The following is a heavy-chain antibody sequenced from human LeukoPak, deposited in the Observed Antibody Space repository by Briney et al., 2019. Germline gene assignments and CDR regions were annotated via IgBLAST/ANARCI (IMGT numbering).Heavy chain of an antibody. V-gene: IGHV3-30*04. D-gene: IGHD1-14*01. CDR3: ARAGGS. CDR1: GFTFSSYA. J-gene: IGHJ4*02. Sequence: GGSLRLSCAASGFTFSSYAMHWVRQAPGKGLEWVAVISYDGSNKYYADSVKGRFTISRDNSKNTLYLQVNSLRAEDTAVYYCARAGGSWGQGTLVTVSS. CDR2: ISYDGSNK.